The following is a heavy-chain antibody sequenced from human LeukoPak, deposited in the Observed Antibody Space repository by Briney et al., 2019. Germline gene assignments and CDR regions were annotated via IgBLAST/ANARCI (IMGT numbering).Heavy chain of an antibody. CDR3: AREPFSSGWDY. Sequence: ASVKVSCKASGYTFTGYYTHWVRQAPGQGLEWMGWINPNSGGTKYAQKFQGRVTMTRDTSISTAYMELPRLRSDDTAVYYCAREPFSSGWDYWGQGTLVTVSS. J-gene: IGHJ4*02. CDR2: INPNSGGT. D-gene: IGHD6-19*01. CDR1: GYTFTGYY. V-gene: IGHV1-2*02.